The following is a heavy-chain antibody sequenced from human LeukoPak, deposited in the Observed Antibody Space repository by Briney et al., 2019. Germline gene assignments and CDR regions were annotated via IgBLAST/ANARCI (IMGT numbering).Heavy chain of an antibody. Sequence: KTSETLSLTCEVSSGSVTSTNWWTWFRKPPGKGLEWIGEVHLDGRTNYNPSLKSRLVMSADLPENHISLKLTSVTAADTAVYYRAREGGFYRPLDYSGQGTLVTVSS. J-gene: IGHJ4*02. V-gene: IGHV4-4*02. D-gene: IGHD6-25*01. CDR1: SGSVTSTNW. CDR3: AREGGFYRPLDY. CDR2: VHLDGRT.